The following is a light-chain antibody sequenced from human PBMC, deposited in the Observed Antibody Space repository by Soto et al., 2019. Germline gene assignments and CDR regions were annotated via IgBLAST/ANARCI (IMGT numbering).Light chain of an antibody. Sequence: QSVLTQPASVSGSPGQSITISCTGTSSDIGTYDYVSWYQQHPGKAPKLLIYDNTNRPSGVPDRFSASKSGTSASLAITGLQAEDEADYYCQSFDSSLRGSVFGSGTKVTVL. V-gene: IGLV2-14*01. CDR1: SSDIGTYDY. CDR3: QSFDSSLRGSV. J-gene: IGLJ1*01. CDR2: DNT.